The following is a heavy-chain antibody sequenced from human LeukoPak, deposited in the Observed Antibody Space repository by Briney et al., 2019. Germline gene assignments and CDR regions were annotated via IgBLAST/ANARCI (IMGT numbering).Heavy chain of an antibody. CDR3: ARAGATDAFDI. Sequence: PGGSLRLSCAASGFTFSSYAMHWVRQAPGKGLEWVAVISYDGSNKYYADSVKGRFTISRDNSKNTLYLQMGSLRAEDMAVYYCARAGATDAFDIWGQGTMVTVSS. CDR2: ISYDGSNK. D-gene: IGHD1-26*01. V-gene: IGHV3-30*14. CDR1: GFTFSSYA. J-gene: IGHJ3*02.